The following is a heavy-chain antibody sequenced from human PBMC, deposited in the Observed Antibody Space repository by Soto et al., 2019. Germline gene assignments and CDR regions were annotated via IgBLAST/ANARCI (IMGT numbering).Heavy chain of an antibody. CDR3: PRSFCGYDDY. Sequence: EVQLVESGGGLIQPGGSLRLSCAASGFTFSSHWMHWVRQPPGQGLVWVSRINPDGSATSHADSVKARFTISRDNTKNTLYLQMNSLRAEDTAVYYCPRSFCGYDDYRGQGTLVTVSS. CDR1: GFTFSSHW. J-gene: IGHJ4*02. CDR2: INPDGSAT. D-gene: IGHD5-12*01. V-gene: IGHV3-74*01.